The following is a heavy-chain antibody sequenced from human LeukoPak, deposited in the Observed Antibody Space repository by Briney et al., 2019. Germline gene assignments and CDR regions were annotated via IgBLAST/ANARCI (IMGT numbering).Heavy chain of an antibody. CDR1: GFTFSVYY. Sequence: GGSLRLSCAASGFTFSVYYMNWIRQAPGKGLEWASYISSNGNTIYEADSVKGRFTISRDNAKSSLYLQMNSLRAEDTAVYYCARGPAWDVVVAGTTLNWFDPWGQGTLVTVSS. J-gene: IGHJ5*02. CDR3: ARGPAWDVVVAGTTLNWFDP. CDR2: ISSNGNTI. D-gene: IGHD2-21*01. V-gene: IGHV3-11*01.